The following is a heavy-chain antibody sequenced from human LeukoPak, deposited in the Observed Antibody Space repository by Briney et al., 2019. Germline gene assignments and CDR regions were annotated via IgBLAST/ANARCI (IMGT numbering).Heavy chain of an antibody. CDR2: FDPEDGET. Sequence: ASVKISCKVSGYTLTELSMHWVRQAPGKGLEWMGGFDPEDGETIYAQKFQGRVTMTEDTSTDTAYMELSSLRSEDTAVYYCATDDDYGGNSVFDYWGQGTLATVSS. CDR3: ATDDDYGGNSVFDY. D-gene: IGHD4-23*01. J-gene: IGHJ4*02. CDR1: GYTLTELS. V-gene: IGHV1-24*01.